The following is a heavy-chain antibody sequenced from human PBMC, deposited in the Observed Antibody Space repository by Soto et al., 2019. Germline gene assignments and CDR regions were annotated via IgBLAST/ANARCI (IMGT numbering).Heavy chain of an antibody. V-gene: IGHV1-69*02. D-gene: IGHD1-26*01. J-gene: IGHJ3*02. CDR1: GGTFSSYT. CDR2: IIPILGIA. Sequence: QVQLVQSGAEVKKPGSSVKVSCKASGGTFSSYTISWVRQAPGQGLEWMGRIIPILGIANYAQKFQGRVTITADKSTSTAYMELSSLRSEDTAVYYCARVGHPPRVRELGAFDIWGQGTMVTVSS. CDR3: ARVGHPPRVRELGAFDI.